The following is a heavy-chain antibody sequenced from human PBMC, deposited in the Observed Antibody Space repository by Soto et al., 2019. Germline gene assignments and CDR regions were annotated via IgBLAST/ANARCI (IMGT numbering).Heavy chain of an antibody. V-gene: IGHV3-15*01. Sequence: GGSLRLSCAASGFTFSSYAMHWVRQAPGKGLEYIGRIRSKTDGGTTEYAAPVEGRFTISRDDSKNTLYLQMGGLKTEDTAVYYCTTTRPGTNVFDNWGQGTLVTVSS. CDR2: IRSKTDGGTT. D-gene: IGHD6-13*01. CDR3: TTTRPGTNVFDN. J-gene: IGHJ3*02. CDR1: GFTFSSYA.